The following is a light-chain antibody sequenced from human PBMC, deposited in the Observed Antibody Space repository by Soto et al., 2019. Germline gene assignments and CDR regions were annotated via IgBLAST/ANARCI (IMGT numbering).Light chain of an antibody. V-gene: IGKV3-20*01. Sequence: EIVLTQSPGTLSLSPGERATLSCRASQTVSSTYLAWYQQKPGQPPRLLIYDASSRATVIPDRFSGSGSGTDFTLTISRLETEDFAVYYCQHYGTSPHFGVGTKVEIK. J-gene: IGKJ4*01. CDR1: QTVSSTY. CDR2: DAS. CDR3: QHYGTSPH.